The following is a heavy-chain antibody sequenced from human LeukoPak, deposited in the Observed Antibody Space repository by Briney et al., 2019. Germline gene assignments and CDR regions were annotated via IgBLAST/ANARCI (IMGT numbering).Heavy chain of an antibody. CDR1: GYSFTSYW. V-gene: IGHV1-69*04. D-gene: IGHD3-16*01. CDR3: ARALEWGCDY. J-gene: IGHJ4*02. CDR2: IIPILGIA. Sequence: KISCKGSGYSFTSYWIGWVRQAPGQGLEWMGRIIPILGIANYAQKFQGRVTITADKSTSTAYMELSSLRSEDTAVYYCARALEWGCDYWGQGTLVTVSS.